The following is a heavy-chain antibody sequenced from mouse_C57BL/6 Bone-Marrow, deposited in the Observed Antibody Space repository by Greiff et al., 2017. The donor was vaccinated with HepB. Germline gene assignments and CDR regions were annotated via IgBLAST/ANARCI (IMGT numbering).Heavy chain of an antibody. D-gene: IGHD1-3*01. V-gene: IGHV1-81*01. CDR2: IYPRSGNT. Sequence: VQLQQSGAELARPGASVKLSCKASGYTFTSYGISWVKQRTGQGLEWIGEIYPRSGNTYYNEKFKGKATLTADKSSSTAYMELRSLTSEDSAVYFCARGRYIGLPFDDWGQGTTLTVSS. CDR1: GYTFTSYG. CDR3: ARGRYIGLPFDD. J-gene: IGHJ2*01.